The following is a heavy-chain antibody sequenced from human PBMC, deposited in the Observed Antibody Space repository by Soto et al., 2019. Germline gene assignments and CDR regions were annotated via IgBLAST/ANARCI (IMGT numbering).Heavy chain of an antibody. CDR1: GGSISSYY. CDR2: IYYSGST. V-gene: IGHV4-59*01. Sequence: TLSLTCTVSGGSISSYYWSWIRQPPGKGLEWIGYIYYSGSTNYNPSLKSRVTISVDTSKNQFSLKLSSVTAADTAVYYCAREAAAGTAGYYYGMDVWGQGTTVTVSS. J-gene: IGHJ6*02. CDR3: AREAAAGTAGYYYGMDV. D-gene: IGHD6-13*01.